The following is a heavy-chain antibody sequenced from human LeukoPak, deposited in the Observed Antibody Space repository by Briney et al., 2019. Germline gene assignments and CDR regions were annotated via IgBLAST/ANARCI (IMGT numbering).Heavy chain of an antibody. CDR2: VSYRGDT. V-gene: IGHV4-39*07. CDR1: GGSISINDYF. Sequence: SETLSLTCAVSGGSISINDYFWAWIRQSPGKGLEWIGSVSYRGDTYYNPSLQSRVTISVDTPKNQFSLRLNSVTAADTAVYYCARDPYYYDSSGYEWGQGTLVTVSS. J-gene: IGHJ4*02. D-gene: IGHD3-22*01. CDR3: ARDPYYYDSSGYE.